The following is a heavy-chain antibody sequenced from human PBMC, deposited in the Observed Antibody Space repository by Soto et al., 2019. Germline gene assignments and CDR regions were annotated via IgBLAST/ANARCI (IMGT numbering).Heavy chain of an antibody. CDR1: GGTFSSYA. J-gene: IGHJ6*02. Sequence: QVQLVQSGAEVKKPGSSVKVSCKASGGTFSSYAISWVRQAPGQGLEWMGGIIPIFGSTNYAQKFQGRVTITANESTSTAYMELSSLRSEDTAVYYCARGGLRFLDCAMDVWGQGTTVTVSS. V-gene: IGHV1-69*12. CDR2: IIPIFGST. D-gene: IGHD3-3*01. CDR3: ARGGLRFLDCAMDV.